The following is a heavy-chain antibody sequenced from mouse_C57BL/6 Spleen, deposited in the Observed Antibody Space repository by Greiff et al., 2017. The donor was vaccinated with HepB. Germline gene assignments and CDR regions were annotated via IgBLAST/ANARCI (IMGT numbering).Heavy chain of an antibody. V-gene: IGHV5-9*01. Sequence: EVKLMESGGGLVKPGGSLKLSCAASGFTFSSYTMSWVRQTPEKRLEWVATISGGGGNTYYPDSVKGRFTISRDNAKNTLYLQMSSLRSEDTALYYCARQEGLYYYGSSYDWYFDVWGTGTTVTVSS. CDR1: GFTFSSYT. CDR2: ISGGGGNT. CDR3: ARQEGLYYYGSSYDWYFDV. D-gene: IGHD1-1*01. J-gene: IGHJ1*03.